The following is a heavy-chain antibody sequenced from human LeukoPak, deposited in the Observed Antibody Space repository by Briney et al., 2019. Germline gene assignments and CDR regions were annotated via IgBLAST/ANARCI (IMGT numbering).Heavy chain of an antibody. D-gene: IGHD3/OR15-3a*01. CDR3: ARDPAGLYYFDY. CDR2: IRYDGSNK. Sequence: PGGSLRLSCAASGFTFSSYGMHWVRQAPGKGLEWVAFIRYDGSNKYYADSVKGRFTISRDNSKNTLYLQMNSLRAEDTAVYYCARDPAGLYYFDYWGQGTLVTVSS. V-gene: IGHV3-30*02. CDR1: GFTFSSYG. J-gene: IGHJ4*02.